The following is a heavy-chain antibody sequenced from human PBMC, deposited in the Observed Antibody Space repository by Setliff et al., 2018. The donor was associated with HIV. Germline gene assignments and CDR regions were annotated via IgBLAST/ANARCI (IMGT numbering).Heavy chain of an antibody. D-gene: IGHD2-8*01. Sequence: GGSLRLSCAASGFTFRSYWMYWVRQPPGKGLVWVSRINIDGGSTNYADSVKGRFTISRDNAKNTLYLQMNSLRAEDTAVYYCARTEEWWRPFDYWGQGTLVTVSS. CDR3: ARTEEWWRPFDY. CDR2: INIDGGST. V-gene: IGHV3-74*01. CDR1: GFTFRSYW. J-gene: IGHJ4*02.